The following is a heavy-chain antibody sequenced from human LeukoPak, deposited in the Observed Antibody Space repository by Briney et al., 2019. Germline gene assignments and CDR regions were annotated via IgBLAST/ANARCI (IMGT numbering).Heavy chain of an antibody. J-gene: IGHJ5*02. D-gene: IGHD2-8*01. V-gene: IGHV1-2*02. CDR2: INPNSGGT. CDR3: ARDSIVLMVYAMPNWFDP. Sequence: ASVKVSCKASGYTFTGYYMHWVRQAPGQGLEWMGWINPNSGGTNYAQKFQGRVTMTRDTSISTAYMELRSLRSDDTAVYYCARDSIVLMVYAMPNWFDPWGQGTLVTVSS. CDR1: GYTFTGYY.